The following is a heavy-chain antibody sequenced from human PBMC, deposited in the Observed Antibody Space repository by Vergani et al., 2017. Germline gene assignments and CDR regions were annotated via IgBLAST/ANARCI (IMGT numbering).Heavy chain of an antibody. CDR3: ARCTPLVNYYYYYGMDV. CDR2: IYYSGST. J-gene: IGHJ6*02. Sequence: QLQLQESGPGLVKPSETLSLTCTVSGGSISSSSYYWGWIRQPPGKGLEWIGSIYYSGSTYYNPSLKSRVTISVDTSKNQFSLKLSSVTAADTAVYYCARCTPLVNYYYYYGMDVWGQGTTVTVSS. CDR1: GGSISSSSYY. V-gene: IGHV4-39*01.